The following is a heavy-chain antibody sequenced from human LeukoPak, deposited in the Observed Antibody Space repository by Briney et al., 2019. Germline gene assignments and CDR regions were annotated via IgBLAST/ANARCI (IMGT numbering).Heavy chain of an antibody. D-gene: IGHD2-21*02. Sequence: PSETLSLTCAVSGGSISSSNWWSWLRHPPGKGLEWIGEIYHSGSTNYNPSLKSRVTISVDKSKTQFSLKLSSVTAADTAVYYCARLTAAYGMDVWGQGTTVTVSS. CDR2: IYHSGST. J-gene: IGHJ6*02. V-gene: IGHV4-4*02. CDR3: ARLTAAYGMDV. CDR1: GGSISSSNW.